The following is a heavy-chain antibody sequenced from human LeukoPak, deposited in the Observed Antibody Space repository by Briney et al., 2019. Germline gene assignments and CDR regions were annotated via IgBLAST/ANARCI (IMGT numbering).Heavy chain of an antibody. CDR3: ARSPKGYGSGDIDY. CDR2: IKEDGGLK. V-gene: IGHV3-7*03. Sequence: GGSLRLSCAASGFTFSRCWMSWVRQAPGKGLEWVANIKEDGGLKHYADSVKGRFTISRDNANNSLYLQMNSLRAEDTAVYFCARSPKGYGSGDIDYWGQGTLVTVSS. CDR1: GFTFSRCW. J-gene: IGHJ4*02. D-gene: IGHD3-10*01.